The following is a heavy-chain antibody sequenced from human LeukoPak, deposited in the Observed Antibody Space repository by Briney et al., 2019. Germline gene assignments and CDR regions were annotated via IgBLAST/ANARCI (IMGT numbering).Heavy chain of an antibody. CDR2: INHSVRT. D-gene: IGHD3-22*01. J-gene: IGHJ4*02. V-gene: IGHV4-34*01. CDR3: ARARSGYYYHLSIFDY. CDR1: GGSFSGYY. Sequence: PSETLSLTCVVYGGSFSGYYWSWIRQPPRKGLEWIGEINHSVRTNYNPSLTSRVTISLDTPKNQISLKLSSVSAADTAVYYCARARSGYYYHLSIFDYWGQGTLVTVSS.